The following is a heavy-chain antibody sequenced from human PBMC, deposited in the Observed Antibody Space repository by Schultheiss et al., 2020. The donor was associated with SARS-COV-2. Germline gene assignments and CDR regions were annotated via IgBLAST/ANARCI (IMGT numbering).Heavy chain of an antibody. CDR3: ARDLRLGIAVAGNTRGVDY. Sequence: GESLKISCAASGFSFSTYAMHWVRQAPGKGLEWVAVISYDGRNKYYADSVKGRFTISRDNAKNSLYLQMNSLRAEDTAVYYCARDLRLGIAVAGNTRGVDYWGQGTLVTVSS. CDR2: ISYDGRNK. D-gene: IGHD6-19*01. J-gene: IGHJ4*02. V-gene: IGHV3-30*07. CDR1: GFSFSTYA.